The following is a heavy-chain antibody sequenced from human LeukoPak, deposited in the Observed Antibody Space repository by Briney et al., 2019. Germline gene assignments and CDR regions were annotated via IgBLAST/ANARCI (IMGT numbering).Heavy chain of an antibody. CDR2: INPTGGST. V-gene: IGHV1-46*01. J-gene: IGHJ3*02. Sequence: ASVKVSFTASGYTFTSYFIHWVRQAPGEGLEWMGIINPTGGSTRYAQKFQGRVTMTRDTSTSTVYMELSSLRSEDTAVYYCARGRVTATDGFDIWGQGTTVIVSS. CDR1: GYTFTSYF. D-gene: IGHD2-21*02. CDR3: ARGRVTATDGFDI.